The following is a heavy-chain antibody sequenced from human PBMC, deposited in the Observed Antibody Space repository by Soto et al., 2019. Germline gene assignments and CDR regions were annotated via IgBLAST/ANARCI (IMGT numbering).Heavy chain of an antibody. CDR2: IYYSGST. V-gene: IGHV4-31*03. CDR3: ARYTYYYDSSGYYFDY. CDR1: GGSISSGGYY. D-gene: IGHD3-22*01. J-gene: IGHJ4*02. Sequence: SETLSLTCTVSGGSISSGGYYWSWIRQHPGEGLEWIGYIYYSGSTYCNPSLKSRVTISVDTSKNQFSLKLSSVTAADTAVYYCARYTYYYDSSGYYFDYWGQGTLVTVSS.